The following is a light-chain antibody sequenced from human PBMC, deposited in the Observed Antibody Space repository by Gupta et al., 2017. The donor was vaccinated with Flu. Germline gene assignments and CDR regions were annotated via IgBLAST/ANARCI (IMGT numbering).Light chain of an antibody. Sequence: ATLSVSPGERATLSCRASQSVGSSLAWLQQKPGQAPRLLMYGVSTRDTGIPARFSGSGYGTEFTLTISSRQSEDFAVYYCQQYNNWPPWTFGQGTKVEIK. CDR1: QSVGSS. CDR3: QQYNNWPPWT. J-gene: IGKJ1*01. CDR2: GVS. V-gene: IGKV3-15*01.